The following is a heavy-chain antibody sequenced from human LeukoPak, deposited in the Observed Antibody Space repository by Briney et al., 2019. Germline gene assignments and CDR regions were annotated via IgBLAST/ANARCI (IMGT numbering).Heavy chain of an antibody. V-gene: IGHV3-30*19. CDR1: GFTFSSYG. D-gene: IGHD2-2*01. J-gene: IGHJ4*02. Sequence: PGGSLRLSCAASGFTFSSYGMHWVRQAPGKGLEWVAVISSDGNNKNYADSVKGRFTISRDNSKNTLYLQMNSLRAEDTAVYYCARDEYLWVVIHLGLFDYWGQGTLVTVSS. CDR3: ARDEYLWVVIHLGLFDY. CDR2: ISSDGNNK.